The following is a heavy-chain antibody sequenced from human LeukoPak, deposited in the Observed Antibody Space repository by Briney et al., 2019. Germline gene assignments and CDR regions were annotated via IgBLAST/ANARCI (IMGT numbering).Heavy chain of an antibody. D-gene: IGHD3-22*01. J-gene: IGHJ4*02. Sequence: GGSLRLSCAASGFTFSTYAMSWVRQAPGKGLEWVANIKHDGSEKNYVDSVKGRFTISRDNANNSLYLQMNSLRAEDTAVYYCATPLDYYDRSDSHQGGDWGQGTLVTVSS. CDR1: GFTFSTYA. CDR3: ATPLDYYDRSDSHQGGD. CDR2: IKHDGSEK. V-gene: IGHV3-7*03.